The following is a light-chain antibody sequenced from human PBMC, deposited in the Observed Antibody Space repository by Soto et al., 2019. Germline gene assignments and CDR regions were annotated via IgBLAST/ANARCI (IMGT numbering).Light chain of an antibody. CDR1: PSISTY. V-gene: IGKV3-11*01. CDR2: DVS. Sequence: EIVLTQSPATLSLSPGEIATLSCRASPSISTYLAWYQQKPGQAPRLLIYDVSTTAAGVPARFSGSGSGTDFTLTISSLEPEDFAVYYCQQRSNWPPGLTFGGGTKVEI. J-gene: IGKJ4*01. CDR3: QQRSNWPPGLT.